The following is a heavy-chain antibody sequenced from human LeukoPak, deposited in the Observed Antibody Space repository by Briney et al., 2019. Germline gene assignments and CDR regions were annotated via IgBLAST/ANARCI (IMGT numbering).Heavy chain of an antibody. CDR1: GFTFSSYA. CDR3: AKAENDIRTVAAAYDP. V-gene: IGHV3-23*01. Sequence: GGSLRLSCAASGFTFSSYAMNWVRQAPGKGLEWVSTISGSGGSTYYADSVKGRFTISRDNSKNTLHLQMNSLRAEDTAVYYCAKAENDIRTVAAAYDPWGQGTLVTVSS. CDR2: ISGSGGST. D-gene: IGHD6-13*01. J-gene: IGHJ5*02.